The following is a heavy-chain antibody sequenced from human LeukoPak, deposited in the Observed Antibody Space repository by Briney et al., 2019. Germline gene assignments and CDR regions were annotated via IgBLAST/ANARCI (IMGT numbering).Heavy chain of an antibody. V-gene: IGHV4-59*01. J-gene: IGHJ4*02. CDR3: ARKRPIAATGPDY. CDR2: IYNSRDT. D-gene: IGHD6-13*01. Sequence: SETLSLTCTVSGGSISSYYWSWIRQPPGKGLEWLGYIYNSRDTNYNPSLKSRVTFSADTSKNQFSLKLSSVTAADTAVYYCARKRPIAATGPDYWGQGTLVTVSS. CDR1: GGSISSYY.